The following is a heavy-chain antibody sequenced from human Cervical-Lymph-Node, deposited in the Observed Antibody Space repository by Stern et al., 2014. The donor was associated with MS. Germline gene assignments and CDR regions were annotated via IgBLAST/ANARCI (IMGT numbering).Heavy chain of an antibody. CDR3: ATTRWDLFTWNWFDP. CDR1: GGSISSSGYY. Sequence: VQLVESGPGLVKPSQTLSLTCTVSGGSISSSGYYWSWIRQPADKGLEWIGRIHDSGSTYYNPSLKSRVTISMDPATNQFYLKLPSGTAADTAVYYCATTRWDLFTWNWFDPWGQGTLVTVSS. D-gene: IGHD1-26*01. V-gene: IGHV4-61*02. J-gene: IGHJ5*02. CDR2: IHDSGST.